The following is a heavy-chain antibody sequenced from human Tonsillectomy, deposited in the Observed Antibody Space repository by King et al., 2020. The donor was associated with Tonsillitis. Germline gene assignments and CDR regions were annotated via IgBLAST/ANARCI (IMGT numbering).Heavy chain of an antibody. CDR2: INHSGST. D-gene: IGHD6-13*01. CDR3: ARGRGTSSWYGARVVGFDP. J-gene: IGHJ5*02. V-gene: IGHV4-34*01. Sequence: VQLQQWGAGLLKPSETLSLTCAVYGGSFSGYYWSWIRQPPGKGLEWIGEINHSGSTNYNPSLKSRVTISVDTSKNQFSLKLSSVTAADTAVYYCARGRGTSSWYGARVVGFDPWGQGTLVTVSS. CDR1: GGSFSGYY.